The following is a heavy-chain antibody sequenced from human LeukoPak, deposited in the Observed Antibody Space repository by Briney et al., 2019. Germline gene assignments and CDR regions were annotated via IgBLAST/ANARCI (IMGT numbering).Heavy chain of an antibody. CDR2: TYYRSKWYN. Sequence: SQTLSLTCAISGDSVSSNSAAWNWIRQSPSRGLEWLGRTYYRSKWYNDYAVSVKSRITINPDTSKNQFSLQLNSVTPEDTAVYYCARGGSRDGYNLGAFDIWGQGTMVTVSS. D-gene: IGHD5-24*01. V-gene: IGHV6-1*01. CDR1: GDSVSSNSAA. J-gene: IGHJ3*02. CDR3: ARGGSRDGYNLGAFDI.